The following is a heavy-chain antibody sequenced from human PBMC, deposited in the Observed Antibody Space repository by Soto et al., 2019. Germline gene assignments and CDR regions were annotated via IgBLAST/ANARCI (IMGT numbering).Heavy chain of an antibody. CDR1: GSPFNNYG. D-gene: IGHD2-2*01. Sequence: KSGASLRLSRVVYGSPFNNYGINWVRQAPGKGLEWVSTVSKSDYTYYSDLVKGRFTISRDNAKNTVSLQMNTLRAEDTAVYFCAREDSIIIPAVSDFWGQGTLVPVSS. CDR2: VSKSDYT. V-gene: IGHV3-21*04. J-gene: IGHJ4*02. CDR3: AREDSIIIPAVSDF.